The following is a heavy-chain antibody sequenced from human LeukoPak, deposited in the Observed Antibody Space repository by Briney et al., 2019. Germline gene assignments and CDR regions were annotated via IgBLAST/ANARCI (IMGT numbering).Heavy chain of an antibody. CDR3: AKVPAPRPH. Sequence: GGSLRLSCEASGFTFTSYSMTWVRQAPGKGLEWVSSISGCGDSTYYADSVKGRFTISRDNSKNTLYLHMNSLRADDTSVYYCAKVPAPRPHWGQGTLVTVSS. V-gene: IGHV3-23*01. CDR1: GFTFTSYS. J-gene: IGHJ4*02. D-gene: IGHD2-2*01. CDR2: ISGCGDST.